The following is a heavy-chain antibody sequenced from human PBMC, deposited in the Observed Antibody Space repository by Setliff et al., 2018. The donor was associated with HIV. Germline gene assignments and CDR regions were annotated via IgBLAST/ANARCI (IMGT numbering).Heavy chain of an antibody. Sequence: PSETLSLTCAVYGGSLSGYYWRWIRQPPGKGLEWIGDVSHTGSTNYNPSLKSRITISADTPKNQFSLKLSSVTAADTAVYYCAREATYSGTYWVRRVASFDIWGQGTMVTVSS. CDR3: AREATYSGTYWVRRVASFDI. CDR2: VSHTGST. V-gene: IGHV4-34*01. D-gene: IGHD1-26*01. J-gene: IGHJ3*02. CDR1: GGSLSGYY.